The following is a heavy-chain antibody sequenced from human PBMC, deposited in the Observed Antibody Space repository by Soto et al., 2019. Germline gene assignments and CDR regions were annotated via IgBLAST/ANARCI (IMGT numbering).Heavy chain of an antibody. Sequence: QITLKESGPTLMKPTQTLTLTCTFSGFSLSTSGVGVGWIRQPPGKALEWLALIYWDDDKRYSPSLKSRLTITKDTSKNQVVLTMTNMDPVDTATYYCAHSFIAAAGTASLTRSMCWFDPWGQGTLVTVSS. CDR1: GFSLSTSGVG. D-gene: IGHD6-13*01. J-gene: IGHJ5*02. CDR3: AHSFIAAAGTASLTRSMCWFDP. CDR2: IYWDDDK. V-gene: IGHV2-5*02.